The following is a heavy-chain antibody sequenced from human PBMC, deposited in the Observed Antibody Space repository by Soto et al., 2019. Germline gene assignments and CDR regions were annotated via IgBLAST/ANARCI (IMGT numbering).Heavy chain of an antibody. Sequence: SETLSLSCTVAGGSINSNYWSWIRQPPGKGLEWIAYVYYTGSTNYNPSLKSRVTISVDTSKNQFSLKLSSVTAADTAVYYCARRWGRTFDYWGQGTLVTVSS. J-gene: IGHJ4*02. CDR3: ARRWGRTFDY. D-gene: IGHD7-27*01. CDR1: GGSINSNY. V-gene: IGHV4-59*08. CDR2: VYYTGST.